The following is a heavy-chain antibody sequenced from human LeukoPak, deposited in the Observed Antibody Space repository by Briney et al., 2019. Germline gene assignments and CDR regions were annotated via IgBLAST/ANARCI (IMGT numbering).Heavy chain of an antibody. CDR3: TRGAGWLIDY. D-gene: IGHD3-16*01. CDR1: DDSISDYY. CDR2: IHNSGTS. V-gene: IGHV4-59*01. J-gene: IGHJ4*02. Sequence: SETMSLTCTVSDDSISDYYRGWIRQPPGKGLEWIGYIHNSGTSTYNLSLKSRVTISADTSKNQFSLKLNSMTTADTAVYYCTRGAGWLIDYWGQGILVTVSS.